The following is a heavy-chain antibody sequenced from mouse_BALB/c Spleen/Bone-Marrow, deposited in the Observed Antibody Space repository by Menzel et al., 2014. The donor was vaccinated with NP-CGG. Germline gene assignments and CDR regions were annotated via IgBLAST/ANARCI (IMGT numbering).Heavy chain of an antibody. D-gene: IGHD1-3*01. V-gene: IGHV7-3*02. J-gene: IGHJ3*01. CDR2: IRNKANGYTT. CDR3: ARDIKDDWFAY. Sequence: EVKLMESGGGLVQPGGSLRLSCATSGFTFTDYYMSWVRQPPGKALEWLGFIRNKANGYTTEYSASVKGRFTISRDSSQSILYLQMNTLRAEDSATYYCARDIKDDWFAYWGQGTLVTVSA. CDR1: GFTFTDYY.